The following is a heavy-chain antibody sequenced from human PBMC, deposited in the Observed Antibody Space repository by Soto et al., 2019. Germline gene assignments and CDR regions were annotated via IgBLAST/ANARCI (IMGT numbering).Heavy chain of an antibody. CDR1: GFTFNTCA. CDR3: ATRTIGYSPYFDY. J-gene: IGHJ4*02. Sequence: DVQLLESGGGLVQPGESLRLTCAASGFTFNTCAMSWVRQAPGKGLEWVSAVSGGGGNTYYTDSVKGRFTISRDNSRNTVSLEMNNLSTEDTAVYYCATRTIGYSPYFDYWGQGALVTVSS. V-gene: IGHV3-23*01. D-gene: IGHD3-22*01. CDR2: VSGGGGNT.